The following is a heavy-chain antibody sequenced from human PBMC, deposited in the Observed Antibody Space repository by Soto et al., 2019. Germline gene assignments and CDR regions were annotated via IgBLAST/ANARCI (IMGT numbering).Heavy chain of an antibody. CDR3: ARSNWYSEY. CDR2: IYYNGNT. J-gene: IGHJ4*02. Sequence: QVQLQESGPGLVKPSETLSLTCTVSGGSISNHYWSWIRQPPGKGLEWIGYIYYNGNTNYNPSLKSPVTRSVDTSKNQFSLKLSSVTAADTAVYYCARSNWYSEYWGQGTLVTVSS. D-gene: IGHD7-27*01. CDR1: GGSISNHY. V-gene: IGHV4-59*11.